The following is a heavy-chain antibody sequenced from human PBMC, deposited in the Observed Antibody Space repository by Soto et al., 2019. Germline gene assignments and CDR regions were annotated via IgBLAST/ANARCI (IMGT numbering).Heavy chain of an antibody. CDR3: ATGAAGAYTYFGMDV. D-gene: IGHD6-25*01. CDR1: GFTFSNAW. V-gene: IGHV3-15*01. Sequence: GSLRLSCAASGFTFSNAWMSWVRQAPGKGLEWVGRIKSKTDGGTTDYAAPVKGRFTISRDDSKNTLYLQITNSRPEDTAIYYCATGAAGAYTYFGMDVWGQGSRVTVYS. J-gene: IGHJ6*02. CDR2: IKSKTDGGTT.